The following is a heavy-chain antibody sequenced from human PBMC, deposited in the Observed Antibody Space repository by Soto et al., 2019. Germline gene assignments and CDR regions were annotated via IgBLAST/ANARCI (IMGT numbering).Heavy chain of an antibody. J-gene: IGHJ5*02. CDR3: AREGDSSGWYNWFDP. CDR1: GFTFSSYN. D-gene: IGHD3-22*01. V-gene: IGHV3-48*01. Sequence: LSCAASGFTFSSYNMNWVRQAPGKGREWVSYISSSSTIYYADSVKGRFTISRDNAKNSLYLQMNSLRAEDTAVYYCAREGDSSGWYNWFDPWGQGTLVTVSS. CDR2: ISSSSTI.